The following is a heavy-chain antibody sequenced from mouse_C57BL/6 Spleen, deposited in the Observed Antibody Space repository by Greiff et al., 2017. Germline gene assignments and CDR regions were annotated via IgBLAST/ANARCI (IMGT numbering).Heavy chain of an antibody. Sequence: QVQLQQSGAELVKPGASVKISCKASGYAFSSYWMNWVKQRPGKGLEWIGQIYPGDGDTNYNGKFKGKATLAADKSSSTAYMQLSSLTSEDSAVYFCSREEIYDGYPAWFAYWGQGTLVTVSA. D-gene: IGHD2-3*01. CDR3: SREEIYDGYPAWFAY. V-gene: IGHV1-80*01. CDR2: IYPGDGDT. J-gene: IGHJ3*01. CDR1: GYAFSSYW.